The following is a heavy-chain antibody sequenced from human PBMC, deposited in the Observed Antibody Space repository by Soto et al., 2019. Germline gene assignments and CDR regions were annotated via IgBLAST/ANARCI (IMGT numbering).Heavy chain of an antibody. V-gene: IGHV6-1*01. CDR3: ARVHCSAGTCLDGLDF. J-gene: IGHJ6*02. CDR2: IYYRSKWFH. Sequence: SQTLSLTCVISGDSVSSNGACWNWIRQSPSRGLQWLGRIYYRSKWFHDYAASVESRMAINPDTSRNQFSLQLNYVAPEDTAVYYCARVHCSAGTCLDGLDFWGQGTTVTVSS. D-gene: IGHD2-15*01. CDR1: GDSVSSNGAC.